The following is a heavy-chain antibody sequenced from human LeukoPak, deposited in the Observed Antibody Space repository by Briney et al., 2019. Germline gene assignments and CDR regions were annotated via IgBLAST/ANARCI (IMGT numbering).Heavy chain of an antibody. CDR1: GFTFSDAW. CDR3: TTVSHFYL. CDR2: IQDGGTT. V-gene: IGHV3-15*01. D-gene: IGHD2/OR15-2a*01. Sequence: GGSLRLSCTASGFTFSDAWLSWGRQAPGKGLEWVGRIQDGGTTDYAAPVKGRFTISRDDSKATLYLQMNSLKTEDTAIYYCTTVSHFYLGGQGTLVTVSS. J-gene: IGHJ4*02.